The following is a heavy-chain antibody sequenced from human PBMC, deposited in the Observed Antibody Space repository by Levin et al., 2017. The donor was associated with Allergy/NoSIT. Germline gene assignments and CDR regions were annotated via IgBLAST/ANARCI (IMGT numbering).Heavy chain of an antibody. D-gene: IGHD6-13*01. CDR1: GFKFNTYG. CDR2: ISYVGSNI. V-gene: IGHV3-30*18. CDR3: AKDLSLYSNSWDYFDF. J-gene: IGHJ4*02. Sequence: GGSLRLSCAASGFKFNTYGMHWVRQAPGKGLEWVAVISYVGSNIYYADSVKGRFTISRDNSKNTLYLQMNSLRSEDTAVYFCAKDLSLYSNSWDYFDFWGQGTRVTVSS.